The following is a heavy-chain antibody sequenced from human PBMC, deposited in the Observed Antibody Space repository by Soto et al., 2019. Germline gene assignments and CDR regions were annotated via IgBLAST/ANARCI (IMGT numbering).Heavy chain of an antibody. CDR3: AIDNVGTDFDL. V-gene: IGHV4-31*03. Sequence: QVQLQESGPGLVKPSQTLSITCTVSGGSISSDGFYGGWIRQYPGKGLEWIGYTSYSGNTFYNPSLKSRLAMTVDTPKNQFFLNLYPVTAADTAVYYCAIDNVGTDFDLWGQGTLVTVSA. CDR2: TSYSGNT. D-gene: IGHD1-1*01. J-gene: IGHJ4*02. CDR1: GGSISSDGFY.